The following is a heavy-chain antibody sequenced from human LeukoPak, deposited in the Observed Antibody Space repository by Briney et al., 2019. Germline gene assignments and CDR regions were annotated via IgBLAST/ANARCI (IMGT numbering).Heavy chain of an antibody. D-gene: IGHD4-17*01. CDR1: GYTFTGYY. V-gene: IGHV1-2*04. J-gene: IGHJ4*02. CDR3: ARRCGDYVDY. Sequence: ASVNVSCKASGYTFTGYYMHWVRQAPGQGLEWMGWINPNSGGTNYAQKFQGWVTMTRDTSISTGYMELSRLRSDDTAVYYCARRCGDYVDYWGQGTLVTVSS. CDR2: INPNSGGT.